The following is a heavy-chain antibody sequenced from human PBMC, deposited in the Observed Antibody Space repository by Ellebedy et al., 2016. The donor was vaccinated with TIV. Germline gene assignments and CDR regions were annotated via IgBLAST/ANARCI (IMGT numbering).Heavy chain of an antibody. CDR1: GFIFSSYW. V-gene: IGHV3-7*01. Sequence: GGSLRLSCEASGFIFSSYWMTWVRQAPGKGLEGGAQINQEGSEKYYVDSVKGRFTVSRDSAKNSLFLQMNSLRVEDTAVYYCATDGSYGDYLSPTHAFAFWGQGTMVTVSS. CDR3: ATDGSYGDYLSPTHAFAF. D-gene: IGHD4-17*01. CDR2: INQEGSEK. J-gene: IGHJ3*01.